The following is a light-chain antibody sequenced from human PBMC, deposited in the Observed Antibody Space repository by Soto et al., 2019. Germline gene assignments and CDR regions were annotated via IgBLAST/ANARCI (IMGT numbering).Light chain of an antibody. CDR3: QQWGSSSWT. V-gene: IGKV3-20*01. J-gene: IGKJ1*01. CDR2: GAS. CDR1: QSVSSTY. Sequence: ESVLTQSPGTLSLSPGERATVSCRASQSVSSTYLAWYQQKPGQAPRLLIYGASTRATGIPDRFSGSGSGTDFTLTISRLEPEDFAVYYCQQWGSSSWTFGQGTKVDIK.